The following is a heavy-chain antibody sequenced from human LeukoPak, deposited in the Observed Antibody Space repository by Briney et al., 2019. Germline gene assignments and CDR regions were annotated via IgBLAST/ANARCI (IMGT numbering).Heavy chain of an antibody. J-gene: IGHJ4*02. CDR1: GYTFTGYY. CDR3: ARYGAAAGTGLDY. V-gene: IGHV1-2*04. D-gene: IGHD6-13*01. CDR2: INPNSGGT. Sequence: ASVKVSCKASGYTFTGYYMHWVRQAPGQGLEWMGWINPNSGGTNYAQKFQGWVTMTRDTSISTAYMELSRLRSDDTAVYYCARYGAAAGTGLDYWGQGTLVTVSS.